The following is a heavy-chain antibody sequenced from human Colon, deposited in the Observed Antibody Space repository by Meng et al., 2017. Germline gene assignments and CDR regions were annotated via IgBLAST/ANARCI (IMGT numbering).Heavy chain of an antibody. CDR2: IYYTGNT. CDR1: GASVSSGDYY. D-gene: IGHD2-21*02. Sequence: PLPVLCPGLVRPSENLSRTCTVSGASVSSGDYYWSWIRQPPGKGLEWLGYIYYTGNTNYNPSLKNRVTISLDTSNNQFSLKLTSMTAADAAIYYCARVNGDFDEAWFDPWGQGTLVTVSS. CDR3: ARVNGDFDEAWFDP. V-gene: IGHV4-61*08. J-gene: IGHJ5*02.